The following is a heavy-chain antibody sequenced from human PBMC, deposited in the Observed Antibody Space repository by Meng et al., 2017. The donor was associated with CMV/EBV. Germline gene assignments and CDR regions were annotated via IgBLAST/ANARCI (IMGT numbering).Heavy chain of an antibody. J-gene: IGHJ6*02. CDR2: MRYDGSNK. V-gene: IGHV3-30*02. CDR1: GFTFSSYG. D-gene: IGHD1-26*01. Sequence: GESLKISCAASGFTFSSYGMHWVRQAPGKGLEWVAFMRYDGSNKYYADSVKGRFTISRDNSKNTLYLQMNSLRAEDTAVYYCAKEIVGATIYYYYGMDVWGQGTTVTVSS. CDR3: AKEIVGATIYYYYGMDV.